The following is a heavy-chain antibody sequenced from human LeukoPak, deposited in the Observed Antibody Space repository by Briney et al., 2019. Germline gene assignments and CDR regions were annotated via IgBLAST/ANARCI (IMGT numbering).Heavy chain of an antibody. V-gene: IGHV3-74*01. CDR3: ARSNNGSFDY. Sequence: GGSLRLSCAASGFTFSSYWMHRVRQAPGKGLVWVSRINIDGSTTNYADSVKGRFTISRDHAKNTLYLQMNSLGAEDTAVYYCARSNNGSFDYWGQGTLVTVSS. CDR1: GFTFSSYW. CDR2: INIDGSTT. D-gene: IGHD1/OR15-1a*01. J-gene: IGHJ4*02.